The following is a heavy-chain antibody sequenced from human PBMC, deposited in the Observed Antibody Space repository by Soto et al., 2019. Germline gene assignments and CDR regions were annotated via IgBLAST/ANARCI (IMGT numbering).Heavy chain of an antibody. CDR3: ARSRVLRYFYWLFPQYYYSYSGMDV. J-gene: IGHJ6*02. D-gene: IGHD3-9*01. V-gene: IGHV3-30-3*01. Sequence: GGSLRLSCAASGFTFSSYAMHWVRQAPGKGLEWVAVISYDGSNKYYADSVKGRFTISRDNSKNTLYLQMNSLIAEDTAVYYCARSRVLRYFYWLFPQYYYSYSGMDVWGQETTVTVSS. CDR1: GFTFSSYA. CDR2: ISYDGSNK.